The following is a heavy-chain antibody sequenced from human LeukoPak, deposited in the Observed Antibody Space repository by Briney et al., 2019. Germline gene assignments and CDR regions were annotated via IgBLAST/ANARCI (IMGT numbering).Heavy chain of an antibody. CDR3: AKRGDSSSWYGNFDY. CDR2: ISGSGGST. J-gene: IGHJ4*02. D-gene: IGHD6-13*01. CDR1: RFTFSSYA. V-gene: IGHV3-23*01. Sequence: PGGSLRLSCAASRFTFSSYAMSWVRQAPGKGLEWVSAISGSGGSTYYADSVKGRFTISRDNSKNTLYLQMNSLRAEDTAVYYCAKRGDSSSWYGNFDYWGQGTLVTVSS.